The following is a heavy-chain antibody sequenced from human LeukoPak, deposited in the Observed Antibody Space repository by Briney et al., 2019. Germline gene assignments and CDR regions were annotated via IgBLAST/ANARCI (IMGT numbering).Heavy chain of an antibody. CDR1: GYAISTYA. D-gene: IGHD5-12*01. V-gene: IGHV1-3*01. CDR3: ARASIVATRYYFYGMDV. CDR2: INAGNGNT. Sequence: ASVKVSCKASGYAISTYAMHWERQAPGQSLEWVGWINAGNGNTEYAQKLQDRVTITRDTSASTADMELSSLRSEDTAVYYCARASIVATRYYFYGMDVWGKGITVIVSS. J-gene: IGHJ6*04.